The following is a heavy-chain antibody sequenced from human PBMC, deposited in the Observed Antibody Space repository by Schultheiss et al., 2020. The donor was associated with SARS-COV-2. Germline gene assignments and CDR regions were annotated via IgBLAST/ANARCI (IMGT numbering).Heavy chain of an antibody. V-gene: IGHV3-30-3*01. D-gene: IGHD6-25*01. Sequence: GSLRLSCAASGFTFSSYAMHWVRQAPGKGLEWVAVISYDGSNKYYADSVKGRFTISRDNSKNTLYLQMNSLRAEDTAVYYCARESGESRNDAFDIWGQGTMVTVSS. CDR1: GFTFSSYA. CDR2: ISYDGSNK. J-gene: IGHJ3*02. CDR3: ARESGESRNDAFDI.